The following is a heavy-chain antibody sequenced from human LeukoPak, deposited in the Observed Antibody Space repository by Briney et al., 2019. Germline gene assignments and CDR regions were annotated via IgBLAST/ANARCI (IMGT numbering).Heavy chain of an antibody. CDR1: GFSFSSYS. V-gene: IGHV3-21*01. CDR2: ISSSSSYI. D-gene: IGHD6-19*01. CDR3: ARDHGRDAVDVRVDY. J-gene: IGHJ4*02. Sequence: GGSLRLSCAASGFSFSSYSMSWVRQAPGKGLEWVSSISSSSSYIYYADSVKGRFTISRDNAKNSLYLQMNSLRAEDTAVYYCARDHGRDAVDVRVDYWGQGTLVTVSS.